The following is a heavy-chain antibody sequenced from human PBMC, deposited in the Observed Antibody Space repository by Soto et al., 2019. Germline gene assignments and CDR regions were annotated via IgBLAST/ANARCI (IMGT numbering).Heavy chain of an antibody. CDR2: ITYDGKSE. Sequence: QVRLVESGGGVVQPGRSLRLSCAASGFTFTSHSLHWVRQAPGKGLEWVALITYDGKSEYYADSVKGRFTISRDNSKNTLYLQMNSLTTEDTAVYYCARVGGEKHNPLDFWGQGTLVTVSS. V-gene: IGHV3-30*04. CDR3: ARVGGEKHNPLDF. J-gene: IGHJ4*02. CDR1: GFTFTSHS. D-gene: IGHD3-10*01.